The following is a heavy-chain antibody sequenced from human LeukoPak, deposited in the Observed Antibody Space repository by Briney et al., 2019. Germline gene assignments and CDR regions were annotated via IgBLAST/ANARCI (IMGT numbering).Heavy chain of an antibody. J-gene: IGHJ4*02. V-gene: IGHV4-59*01. CDR2: IYYTGST. CDR3: ASRKLGNDY. D-gene: IGHD7-27*01. Sequence: SETLSLTCIVSSYSISSDYYWGWIRPSPGKGLEWIGCIYYTGSTTYNHSLKSRVTISADTSKNQFSLKLSSVTAADTAVYYCASRKLGNDYWGQGTLVTVSS. CDR1: SYSISSDYY.